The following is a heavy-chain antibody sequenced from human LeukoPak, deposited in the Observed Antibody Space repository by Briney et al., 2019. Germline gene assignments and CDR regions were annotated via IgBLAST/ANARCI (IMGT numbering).Heavy chain of an antibody. CDR3: ARVGASSSCSHPLDY. CDR1: DFTVSSND. V-gene: IGHV3-53*01. Sequence: GGSLRLSCAASDFTVSSNDRSGVRQSPGKGLEWCSVIYSGGSTYYADSVKGRFTIYRDNSKNTLYLQMNSMRAEDTAVYYCARVGASSSCSHPLDYWGQGTLVTVSS. J-gene: IGHJ4*02. D-gene: IGHD6-13*01. CDR2: IYSGGST.